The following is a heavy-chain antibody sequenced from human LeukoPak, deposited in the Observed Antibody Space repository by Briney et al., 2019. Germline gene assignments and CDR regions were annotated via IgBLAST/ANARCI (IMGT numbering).Heavy chain of an antibody. CDR2: INPNTGNP. Sequence: ASVKVSCKASGYTFTNYAMNWVRQAPGQGLEWMGWINPNTGNPTYAQDFTGRFVFSLDTSVSTTYLQISSLKAEDTAVYYCARAYQRLGELSLPDYWGQGTLVTVSS. CDR3: ARAYQRLGELSLPDY. V-gene: IGHV7-4-1*02. D-gene: IGHD3-16*02. J-gene: IGHJ4*02. CDR1: GYTFTNYA.